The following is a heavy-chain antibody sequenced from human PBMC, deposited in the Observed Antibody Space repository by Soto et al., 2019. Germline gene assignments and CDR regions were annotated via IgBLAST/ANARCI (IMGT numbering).Heavy chain of an antibody. CDR2: IYYTGST. Sequence: SETLSLTCIVSGGSIGSYYWSWIRQPPGKGLEWIGYIYYTGSTKYNPSLKSRVTISVDTSNDHFSLKLSSVTAADTAVYYCARDRYSNGWLDYWGQGTLVTVSS. V-gene: IGHV4-59*01. CDR3: ARDRYSNGWLDY. D-gene: IGHD6-19*01. CDR1: GGSIGSYY. J-gene: IGHJ4*02.